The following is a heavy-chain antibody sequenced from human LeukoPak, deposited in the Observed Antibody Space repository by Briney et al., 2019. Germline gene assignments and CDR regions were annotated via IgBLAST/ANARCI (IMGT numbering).Heavy chain of an antibody. CDR1: GGSISSYY. CDR3: ARVMSPLTGYFFDP. Sequence: SETLSLTCTVSGGSISSYYWSWIRQPAGKGLEWIGRIYTSGSTNYNPSLKSRVTMSVDTSKNQFSLKLSSVTAADTAVYYCARVMSPLTGYFFDPWRQGTLVTVSP. CDR2: IYTSGST. J-gene: IGHJ5*02. V-gene: IGHV4-4*07. D-gene: IGHD3-9*01.